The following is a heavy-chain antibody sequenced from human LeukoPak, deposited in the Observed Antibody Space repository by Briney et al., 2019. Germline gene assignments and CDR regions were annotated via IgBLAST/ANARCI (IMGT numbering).Heavy chain of an antibody. Sequence: GGSLRLSCVASGSSFNNFGMSWVRQAPGKGLEWVSSISGTGGSTHYADSVKGRFTISRDNSKNTLYLQMNSLRAGDTAVYYCAKSSYYDSSGFYREYYFDYWGQGTLVPVSS. J-gene: IGHJ4*02. V-gene: IGHV3-23*01. D-gene: IGHD3-22*01. CDR2: ISGTGGST. CDR3: AKSSYYDSSGFYREYYFDY. CDR1: GSSFNNFG.